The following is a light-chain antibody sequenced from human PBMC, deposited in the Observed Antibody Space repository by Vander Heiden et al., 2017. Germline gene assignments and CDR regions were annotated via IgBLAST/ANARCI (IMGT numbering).Light chain of an antibody. CDR1: QSISKW. V-gene: IGKV1-5*01. Sequence: DIQMTQSPSTLSASVGDRVTITCRASQSISKWLAWYQQKPGKAPKLLIYDVSTLQSGVPSRFSGSGSLTDFTLTIDSLQPDDFATYYCQQYHTYSTFGPGTKVDIK. CDR3: QQYHTYST. CDR2: DVS. J-gene: IGKJ3*01.